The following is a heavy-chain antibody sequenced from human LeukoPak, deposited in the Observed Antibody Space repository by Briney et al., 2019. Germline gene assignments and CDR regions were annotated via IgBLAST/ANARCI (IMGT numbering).Heavy chain of an antibody. Sequence: SQTLSLTCTVSGDSVSSYYGSWIRQPPEKGVEWIGYISYSGSTNYNPPLRGRVTISVDTSQNQCSRKLSSVTAADTAVYYCASSPRGTEYFHHWGQGTLVTVSS. V-gene: IGHV4-59*08. CDR1: GDSVSSYY. CDR3: ASSPRGTEYFHH. CDR2: ISYSGST. J-gene: IGHJ1*01. D-gene: IGHD3-10*01.